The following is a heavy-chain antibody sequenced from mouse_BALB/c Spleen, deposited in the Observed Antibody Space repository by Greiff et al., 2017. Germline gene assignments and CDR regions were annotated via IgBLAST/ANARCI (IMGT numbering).Heavy chain of an antibody. J-gene: IGHJ1*01. CDR1: GYTFTDYA. CDR2: ISTYYGNT. D-gene: IGHD1-1*01. CDR3: ARELLRDWGYFDV. Sequence: QVQLQQSGPELVRPGVSVKISCKGSGYTFTDYAMHWVKQSHAKSLEWIGVISTYYGNTNYNQKFKGKATMTVDKSSSTAYMELARLTSEDSAIYYCARELLRDWGYFDVWGAGTTVTVSS. V-gene: IGHV1-67*01.